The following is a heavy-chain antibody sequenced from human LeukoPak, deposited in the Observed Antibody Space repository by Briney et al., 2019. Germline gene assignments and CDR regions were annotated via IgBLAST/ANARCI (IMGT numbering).Heavy chain of an antibody. CDR3: ARGGLTIFGPFHF. V-gene: IGHV3-74*01. J-gene: IGHJ4*02. CDR2: ISGDGSST. Sequence: PGGSLRLSCAASGFTFSSYWMHWVRQAPGTGLVWVSRISGDGSSTIYADSVKGRFTISRDNAENTLYLQMNTLRVEDTAVYYCARGGLTIFGPFHFWGQGTRVTVS. CDR1: GFTFSSYW. D-gene: IGHD3-3*01.